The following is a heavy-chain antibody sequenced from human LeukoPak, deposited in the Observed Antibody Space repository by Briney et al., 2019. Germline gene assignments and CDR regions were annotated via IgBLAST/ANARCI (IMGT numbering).Heavy chain of an antibody. Sequence: GGSLRLSCAASGFTFSSYGMHWVRQAPGKGLEWVAVIWYDGSNKYYADSVKGRFTISRDNSKNTLYLQMSSLRAEDTAVYYCARGGRATYDILTGDPDYWGQGTLVTVSS. V-gene: IGHV3-33*01. CDR2: IWYDGSNK. CDR3: ARGGRATYDILTGDPDY. D-gene: IGHD3-9*01. CDR1: GFTFSSYG. J-gene: IGHJ4*02.